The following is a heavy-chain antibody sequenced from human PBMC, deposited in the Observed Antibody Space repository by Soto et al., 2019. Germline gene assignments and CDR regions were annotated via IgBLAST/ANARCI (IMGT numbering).Heavy chain of an antibody. Sequence: PXEXLKISCKCSGYXFTSYLIIWVRHMPGKGREFMGRIDPSDSYTNYSPSFQGNVTISADKSISTAYLQWSSLKASDTALYYCARHERVTMIVVVTETLDYWGQGILGTVSS. CDR1: GYXFTSYL. CDR2: IDPSDSYT. J-gene: IGHJ4*02. V-gene: IGHV5-10-1*01. CDR3: ARHERVTMIVVVTETLDY. D-gene: IGHD3-22*01.